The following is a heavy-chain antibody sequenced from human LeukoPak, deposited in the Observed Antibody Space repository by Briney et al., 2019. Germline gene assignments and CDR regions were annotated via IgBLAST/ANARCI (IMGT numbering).Heavy chain of an antibody. Sequence: PGRSLRLSCAASGFTFSSYGMHWVRQAPGKGLEWVAVISYDGSNKYYADSVKGRFTISRDNSKNTVYLQMNSLRAEDTAVYYCARGLRNTDTFDIWGQGTMVTVSS. J-gene: IGHJ3*02. V-gene: IGHV3-30*03. CDR2: ISYDGSNK. CDR1: GFTFSSYG. CDR3: ARGLRNTDTFDI.